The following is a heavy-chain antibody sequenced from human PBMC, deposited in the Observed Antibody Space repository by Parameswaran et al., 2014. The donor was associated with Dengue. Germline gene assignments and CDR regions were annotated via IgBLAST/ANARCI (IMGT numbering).Heavy chain of an antibody. D-gene: IGHD2-2*01. CDR2: INPSGGST. Sequence: WVRQAPGQGLEWMGIINPSGGSTSYAQKFQGRVTMTRDTSTSTVYMELSSLRSEDTAVYYCARVVPAAVYYMDVWGQGTTVTVSS. V-gene: IGHV1-46*01. CDR3: ARVVPAAVYYMDV. J-gene: IGHJ6*03.